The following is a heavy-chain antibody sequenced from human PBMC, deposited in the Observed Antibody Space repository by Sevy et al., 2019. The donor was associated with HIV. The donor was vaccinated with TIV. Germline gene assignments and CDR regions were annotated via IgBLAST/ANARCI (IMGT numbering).Heavy chain of an antibody. D-gene: IGHD1-26*01. V-gene: IGHV4-38-2*01. CDR3: ARNEGANNWFDP. CDR1: GYSISSGYY. Sequence: SETLSLTCAVSGYSISSGYYWGWIRQPPGKGLEWIGSIYHSGSTYYNPSLKSRVTISVDTSKNQFSLKLSSVTAADTAGYYCARNEGANNWFDPWGQGTLVTVSS. CDR2: IYHSGST. J-gene: IGHJ5*02.